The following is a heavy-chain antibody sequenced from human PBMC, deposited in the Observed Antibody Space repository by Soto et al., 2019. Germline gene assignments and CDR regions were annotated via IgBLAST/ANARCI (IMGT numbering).Heavy chain of an antibody. CDR1: GFTFSDYY. CDR2: ISSSGSTI. Sequence: PGGSLRLSCADSGFTFSDYYMSWIRQAPGKGLEWVSYISSSGSTIYYADSVKGRFTISRDNAKNSLYLQMNSLRAEDTAVYYCARWLNYYDSSGYYSGGDYWGQGTLVTVSS. D-gene: IGHD3-22*01. V-gene: IGHV3-11*01. CDR3: ARWLNYYDSSGYYSGGDY. J-gene: IGHJ4*02.